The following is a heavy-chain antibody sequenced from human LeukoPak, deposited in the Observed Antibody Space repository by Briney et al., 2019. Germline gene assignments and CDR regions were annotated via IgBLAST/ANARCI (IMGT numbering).Heavy chain of an antibody. CDR1: GFTFSSYA. CDR2: ISYNGGST. V-gene: IGHV3-64*01. Sequence: GGSLRLSCAASGFTFSSYAMHWVRQAPGKGLEFVSAISYNGGSTYYANSVKGRFTISRDNSKNTLYLQMGSLRAEDTAVYYCARVDYGDYGFDYWGQGTLVTVSS. CDR3: ARVDYGDYGFDY. D-gene: IGHD4-17*01. J-gene: IGHJ4*02.